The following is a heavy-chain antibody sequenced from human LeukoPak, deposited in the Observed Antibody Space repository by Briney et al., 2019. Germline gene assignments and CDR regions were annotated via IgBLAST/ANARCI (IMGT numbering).Heavy chain of an antibody. CDR2: INNDGSST. CDR1: GFTFSNAL. J-gene: IGHJ4*02. CDR3: ARVWSYYYFDY. D-gene: IGHD2-8*02. Sequence: PGGSLRLSCAASGFTFSNALMHWVRQAPGKGLVWVSRINNDGSSTSYADSVKGRFTISRDDAKNTLYLQMNSLRAEDTAVYYCARVWSYYYFDYWGQGTLVTVSS. V-gene: IGHV3-74*01.